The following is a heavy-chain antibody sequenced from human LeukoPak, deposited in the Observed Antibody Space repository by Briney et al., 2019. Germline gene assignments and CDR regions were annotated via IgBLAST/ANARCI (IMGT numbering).Heavy chain of an antibody. CDR2: ISSSSSYI. Sequence: GGSLRLSCAASGFTFSSYSMNWVRQAPGKGLEWVSSISSSSSYIYYADSVKGRFTISRDNAKNSLYLQMNSLRAEDTAVYYCARDVLPRLGYFDWLSPLEDYYGMDVWGQGTTVTVSS. D-gene: IGHD3-9*01. CDR3: ARDVLPRLGYFDWLSPLEDYYGMDV. CDR1: GFTFSSYS. J-gene: IGHJ6*02. V-gene: IGHV3-21*01.